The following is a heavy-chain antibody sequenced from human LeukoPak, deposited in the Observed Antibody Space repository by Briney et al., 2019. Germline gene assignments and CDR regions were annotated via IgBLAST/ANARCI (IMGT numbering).Heavy chain of an antibody. CDR2: ISDSGGSS. V-gene: IGHV3-23*01. J-gene: IGHJ4*02. CDR3: ARHDSYIPW. D-gene: IGHD5-18*01. Sequence: PGGSLRLSCAASGFRFTDYAMSWVRQAPGKGLQWVSGISDSGGSSYYTDSVKGRFTISRDNSKNTVFLEMNNLRVEDTAVYFCARHDSYIPWWGQGSLVDVSS. CDR1: GFRFTDYA.